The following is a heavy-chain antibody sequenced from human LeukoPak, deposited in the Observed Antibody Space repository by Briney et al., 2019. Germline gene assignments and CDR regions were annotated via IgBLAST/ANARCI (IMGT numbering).Heavy chain of an antibody. Sequence: ASVKVSCKASGYTFTNYAISWVRQAPGQGLEWMGWINPNSGGTNYAQKFQGRVTMTRDTSISTAYMELSRLRSDDTAVYYCARGYCTNGVCQLDPWGQGTLVTVPS. CDR1: GYTFTNYA. CDR2: INPNSGGT. J-gene: IGHJ5*02. V-gene: IGHV1-2*02. CDR3: ARGYCTNGVCQLDP. D-gene: IGHD2-8*01.